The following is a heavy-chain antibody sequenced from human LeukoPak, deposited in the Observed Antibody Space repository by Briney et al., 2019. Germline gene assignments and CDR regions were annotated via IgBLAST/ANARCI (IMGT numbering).Heavy chain of an antibody. D-gene: IGHD3-22*01. V-gene: IGHV4-59*01. CDR3: ARDLRNHYDSSGYDSAY. Sequence: SETLSLTCIVSGDSISGYYWSWIRQPPGQGLEWIGYGHSSGRTNYNASLKSRATLSVDTSRNHFSLKLSSVSAADTAVYYCARDLRNHYDSSGYDSAYWGQGTLVTVSS. J-gene: IGHJ4*02. CDR2: GHSSGRT. CDR1: GDSISGYY.